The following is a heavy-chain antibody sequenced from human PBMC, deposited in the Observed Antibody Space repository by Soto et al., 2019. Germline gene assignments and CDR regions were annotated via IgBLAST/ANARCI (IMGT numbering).Heavy chain of an antibody. CDR1: GFTFSSYA. J-gene: IGHJ6*03. CDR2: ISGSGGST. V-gene: IGHV3-23*01. Sequence: EVQLLESGGGLVQPGGSLRLSCAASGFTFSSYAMSWVRQAPGKGLEWVSAISGSGGSTYYADSVKGRFTISRDNSKNTLYLQMNSLRDEDTGVYYCAKGFGSLTHYYYMDVWGKGTTVTVSS. CDR3: AKGFGSLTHYYYMDV. D-gene: IGHD3-9*01.